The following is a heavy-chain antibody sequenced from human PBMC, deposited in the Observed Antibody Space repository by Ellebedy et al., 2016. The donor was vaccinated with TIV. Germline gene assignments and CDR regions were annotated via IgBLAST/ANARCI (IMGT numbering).Heavy chain of an antibody. J-gene: IGHJ4*02. V-gene: IGHV3-7*01. CDR1: GFTFSNYW. CDR2: IKQDGNEK. Sequence: GESLKISCAASGFTFSNYWMSWVRQAPGKGLEWVANIKQDGNEKYYVDSVEGRFAISRDNAKNSMYLQINSLRDEDTAVYYCARDQWLGRAYYFDYWGQGTLLTVSS. D-gene: IGHD6-19*01. CDR3: ARDQWLGRAYYFDY.